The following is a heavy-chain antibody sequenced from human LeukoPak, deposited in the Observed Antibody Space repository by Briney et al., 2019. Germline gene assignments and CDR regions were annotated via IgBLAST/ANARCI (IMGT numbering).Heavy chain of an antibody. CDR2: IRFDGSNI. Sequence: GGSLRLSCAASGFTFSSYGMHWVRQAPGKGLEWVAFIRFDGSNIYYADSMKGRFTISRDNSKNTLYLQMNSLRAEDTAVYYCVTRFDYWGQGTLVTVSS. V-gene: IGHV3-30*02. J-gene: IGHJ4*02. CDR1: GFTFSSYG. CDR3: VTRFDY.